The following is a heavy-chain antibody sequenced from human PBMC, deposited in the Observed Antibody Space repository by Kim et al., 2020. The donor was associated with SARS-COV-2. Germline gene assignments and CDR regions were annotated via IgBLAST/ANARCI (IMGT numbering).Heavy chain of an antibody. V-gene: IGHV3-7*01. Sequence: GGSLRLSCTVSGFTFSNYYMDWVRQAPGKGLEWVANVKEDGAEKGYVDSVKGRFTISRDNAKSSLFLQMNSLRAEDTGVYYCAKIMEGDNINFDYWGQGTLVTVSS. D-gene: IGHD1-1*01. J-gene: IGHJ4*02. CDR1: GFTFSNYY. CDR3: AKIMEGDNINFDY. CDR2: VKEDGAEK.